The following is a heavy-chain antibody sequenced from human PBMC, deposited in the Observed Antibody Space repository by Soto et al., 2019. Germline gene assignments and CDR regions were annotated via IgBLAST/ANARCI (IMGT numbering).Heavy chain of an antibody. V-gene: IGHV1-69*13. CDR3: ARARRSSGYPDAFDI. CDR2: IIPIFGTA. Sequence: GASVKVSCKASGGTFSSYAISWVRQAPGQGLEWMGGIIPIFGTANYAQKFQGRVTITADESTSTAYMELSSLRSEDTAVYYCARARRSSGYPDAFDIWGQGTMVTVSS. CDR1: GGTFSSYA. D-gene: IGHD3-22*01. J-gene: IGHJ3*02.